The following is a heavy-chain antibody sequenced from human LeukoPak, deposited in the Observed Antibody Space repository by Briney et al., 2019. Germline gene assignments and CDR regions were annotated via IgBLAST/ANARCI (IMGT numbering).Heavy chain of an antibody. CDR1: GYTFTSYG. Sequence: ASVKVSCKASGYTFTSYGISWVRQAPGQGLEWMGWISAYNGNTNYAQKLQGRVTMTTDTSTSTAYMELRSLRSDDTAVYYCARTYYYDSSGYYSTQVGYWGQGTLVTVSS. J-gene: IGHJ4*02. CDR2: ISAYNGNT. D-gene: IGHD3-22*01. V-gene: IGHV1-18*01. CDR3: ARTYYYDSSGYYSTQVGY.